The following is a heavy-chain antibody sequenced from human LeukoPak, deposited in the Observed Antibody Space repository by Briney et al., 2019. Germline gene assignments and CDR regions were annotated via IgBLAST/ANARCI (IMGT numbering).Heavy chain of an antibody. CDR2: IHPNTGVT. J-gene: IGHJ4*02. D-gene: IGHD2-21*02. Sequence: ASVKVSCKASGYTFTGYYMHWVRQAPGQGLTWMGWIHPNTGVTNYAQKFQGRVTMTRATSINTAYMELDRLTSDDTAIYYCARSYCGGDCYWTIDYWGQGTLVTVSS. CDR1: GYTFTGYY. V-gene: IGHV1-2*02. CDR3: ARSYCGGDCYWTIDY.